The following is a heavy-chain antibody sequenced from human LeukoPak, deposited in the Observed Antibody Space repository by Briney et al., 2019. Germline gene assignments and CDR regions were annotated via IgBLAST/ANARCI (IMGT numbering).Heavy chain of an antibody. D-gene: IGHD3-10*01. Sequence: ASVKVSCNASGYTFTSYDINWVRQATGQGLEWMGWMNPNSGNTGYAQKFQGRVTMTRNSSISTAYMELSSLRSEDTAVYYCARSQITMVRGVITAGDYYYYMDVWGKGTTVTISS. CDR3: ARSQITMVRGVITAGDYYYYMDV. J-gene: IGHJ6*03. V-gene: IGHV1-8*01. CDR2: MNPNSGNT. CDR1: GYTFTSYD.